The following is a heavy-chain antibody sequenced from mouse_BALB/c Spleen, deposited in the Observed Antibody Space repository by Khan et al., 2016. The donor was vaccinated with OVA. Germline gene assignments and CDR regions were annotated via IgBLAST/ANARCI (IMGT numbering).Heavy chain of an antibody. J-gene: IGHJ4*01. Sequence: QVQLQQPGAELVKPGAPVKLSCKASGYTFTSYWMNWVKQRPGRGLEWIGRIDPSDSETHYNQKFKDKATLTVDNSSSTAYSQLSSRTYEDSAVYYCARDQYGNYFYAMDYWGQGTSVTVSS. CDR3: ARDQYGNYFYAMDY. V-gene: IGHV1-69*02. CDR1: GYTFTSYW. D-gene: IGHD2-10*02. CDR2: IDPSDSET.